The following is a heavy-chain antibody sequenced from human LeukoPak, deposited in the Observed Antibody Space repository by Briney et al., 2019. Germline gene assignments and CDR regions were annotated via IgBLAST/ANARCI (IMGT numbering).Heavy chain of an antibody. J-gene: IGHJ4*02. V-gene: IGHV3-15*01. D-gene: IGHD3-22*01. CDR2: IKSKANGETR. Sequence: GGSLRLSCAASGFTLSNAWMNWVRQAPSKGLEWVGLIKSKANGETRDYAAPVKGRFTISRDNSKNTLYLQMNSLRAEDTAVYYCAKDDYYDTSGYRDWGQGTLVTVSS. CDR3: AKDDYYDTSGYRD. CDR1: GFTLSNAW.